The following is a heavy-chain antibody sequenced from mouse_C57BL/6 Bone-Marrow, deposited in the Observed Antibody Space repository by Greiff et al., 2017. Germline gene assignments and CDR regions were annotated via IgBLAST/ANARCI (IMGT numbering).Heavy chain of an antibody. CDR2: ISDGGSYT. J-gene: IGHJ2*01. V-gene: IGHV5-4*01. CDR1: GFTFSSYA. CDR3: AIDGSSAFDY. Sequence: EVQLVESGGGLVKPGGSLKLSCAASGFTFSSYAMSWVRQTPEKRLEWVATISDGGSYTYYPDNVKGRFTLSRDNAKNNLYLQMSHLKSEDTAMXYCAIDGSSAFDYGGQGTTRTVSS. D-gene: IGHD1-1*01.